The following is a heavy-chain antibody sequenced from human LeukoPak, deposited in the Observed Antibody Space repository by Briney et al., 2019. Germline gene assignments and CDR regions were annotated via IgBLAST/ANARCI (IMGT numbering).Heavy chain of an antibody. V-gene: IGHV3-23*01. CDR1: GFTFSNYA. Sequence: GGSLRLSCAASGFTFSNYAMAWVRQAPGKGLEWVSGLSGSGSNTFYTDSLKGRFTISRDNPKNTLYLQMNSLRADDTAVYYCATEKGDSPDYWGQGTLVTVST. CDR2: LSGSGSNT. J-gene: IGHJ4*02. D-gene: IGHD3-16*01. CDR3: ATEKGDSPDY.